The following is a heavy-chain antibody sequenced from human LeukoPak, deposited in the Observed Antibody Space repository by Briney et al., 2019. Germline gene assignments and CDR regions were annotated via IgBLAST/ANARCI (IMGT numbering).Heavy chain of an antibody. V-gene: IGHV5-51*01. CDR1: GYSFTSYW. CDR3: ARKSSSGKSDWYYYMDV. Sequence: GESLKISCKGSGYSFTSYWIGWVRQMPGKGLEWMGIIYPGGSDTRYSPSFQGQVTISADKSISTAYLQWSSLKASDTAMYYCARKSSSGKSDWYYYMDVWGKGTTVTVSS. D-gene: IGHD6-6*01. J-gene: IGHJ6*03. CDR2: IYPGGSDT.